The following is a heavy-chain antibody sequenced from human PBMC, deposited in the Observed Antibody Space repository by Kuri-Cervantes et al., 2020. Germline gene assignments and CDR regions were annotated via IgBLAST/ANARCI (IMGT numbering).Heavy chain of an antibody. D-gene: IGHD6-13*01. CDR2: ISYDERAK. V-gene: IGHV3-30*04. CDR3: ARDGGIAAAGTLVD. J-gene: IGHJ4*02. CDR1: GITISWYA. Sequence: GESLKISCAASGITISWYAMHWVRQAPGKGLEWVAVISYDERAKYYGDSVKGRFTISRDTSKNTVYLQMNSLRDEDTAVYYCARDGGIAAAGTLVDWGQGTLVTVSS.